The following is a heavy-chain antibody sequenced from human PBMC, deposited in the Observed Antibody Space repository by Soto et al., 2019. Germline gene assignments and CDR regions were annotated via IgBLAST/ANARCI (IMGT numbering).Heavy chain of an antibody. V-gene: IGHV3-15*01. J-gene: IGHJ4*02. CDR1: GFTFTKAW. CDR3: TRAYQWPQPYY. Sequence: GGSLRLSCAASGFTFTKAWMTWVRQTPGKGLEWVGRIKSRADGGTTDYAASVKDRFIISRDDSNDTLYLHMNSLKNDDTAVSYYTRAYQWPQPYYWGQGALVTVSS. CDR2: IKSRADGGTT. D-gene: IGHD6-19*01.